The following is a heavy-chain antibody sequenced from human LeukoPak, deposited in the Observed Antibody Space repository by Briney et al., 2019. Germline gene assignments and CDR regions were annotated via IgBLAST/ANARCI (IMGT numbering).Heavy chain of an antibody. CDR2: ISYDGSNK. V-gene: IGHV3-30*18. CDR3: AKGGKYQLPQQRSVRPIDY. J-gene: IGHJ4*02. D-gene: IGHD2-2*01. CDR1: GFAFSSYG. Sequence: GGSLRLSCAASGFAFSSYGMHWVRQAPGKGLEWVAVISYDGSNKYYADSVKGRFTISRGNSKNTLYLQMNSLRAEDTAVYYCAKGGKYQLPQQRSVRPIDYWGQGTLVTVSS.